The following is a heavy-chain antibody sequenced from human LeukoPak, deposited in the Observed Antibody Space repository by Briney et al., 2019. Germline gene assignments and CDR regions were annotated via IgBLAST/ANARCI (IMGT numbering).Heavy chain of an antibody. D-gene: IGHD2-2*02. CDR3: ARDILIVVVPAAIEDFYYYGMDV. J-gene: IGHJ6*02. Sequence: ASVKVSCKASGYTFTSYAMNWVRQAPGQGLEWMGWINTNTGNPTYAQGFTGRFVFSLDTSVSTAYLQISSLKAEDTAVYYCARDILIVVVPAAIEDFYYYGMDVWGQGTTVTVSS. CDR1: GYTFTSYA. V-gene: IGHV7-4-1*02. CDR2: INTNTGNP.